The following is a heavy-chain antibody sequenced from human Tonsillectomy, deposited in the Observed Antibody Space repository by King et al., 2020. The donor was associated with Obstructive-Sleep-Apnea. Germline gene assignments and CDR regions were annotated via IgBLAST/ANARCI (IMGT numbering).Heavy chain of an antibody. J-gene: IGHJ3*02. D-gene: IGHD4-23*01. V-gene: IGHV3-48*04. Sequence: VQLVESGGGLVQPGGSLRLSCAASGFSFSSYSMTWVRQAPGKGLEWVSYIRYSTSTIYYADSVKGRFTISRDNAKNSLYLQMNSLRAEDTAVYYCARDPATVETPKWYAFDIWGQGTMVTVSS. CDR3: ARDPATVETPKWYAFDI. CDR2: IRYSTSTI. CDR1: GFSFSSYS.